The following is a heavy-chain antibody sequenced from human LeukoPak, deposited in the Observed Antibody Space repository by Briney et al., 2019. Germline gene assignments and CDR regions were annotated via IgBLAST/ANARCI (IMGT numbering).Heavy chain of an antibody. CDR1: GFTFSNYW. V-gene: IGHV3-7*01. CDR2: IKKDGSEK. Sequence: GGSLRLSCVASGFTFSNYWMSWVRQAPGKGLEGVANIKKDGSEKYYVDSVKGRFTISRDNVKNSVYLEMNNLRAEDTAGYYCARDPYYYDGSGMDVWGQGIMVTVS. J-gene: IGHJ6*02. D-gene: IGHD3-22*01. CDR3: ARDPYYYDGSGMDV.